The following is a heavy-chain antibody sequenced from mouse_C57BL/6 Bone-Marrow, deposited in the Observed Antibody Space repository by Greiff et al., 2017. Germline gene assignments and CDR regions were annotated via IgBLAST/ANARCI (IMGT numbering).Heavy chain of an antibody. CDR3: ARSDYEFAY. D-gene: IGHD2-4*01. CDR2: IWSGGST. J-gene: IGHJ3*01. V-gene: IGHV2-2*01. Sequence: QVQLKQSGPGLVQPSQSLSITCTASGFTLTSYGVHWVRQSPGKGLEWLGVIWSGGSTDYNAAFIPRLSISKDNSKSQVFFQMNSLQADDAAIYYCARSDYEFAYWGQGTLVTVSA. CDR1: GFTLTSYG.